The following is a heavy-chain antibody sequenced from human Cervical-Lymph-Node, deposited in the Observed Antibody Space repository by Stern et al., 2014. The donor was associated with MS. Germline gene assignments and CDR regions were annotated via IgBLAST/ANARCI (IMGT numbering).Heavy chain of an antibody. Sequence: QVQLQESGPGLVKPSQTLSLTCTVSGGSISSGGFYWSWIRQHPGKGLEWIGDIFNSGSTSYNPSLKSRVTISVDTSKNQFSLRLTSVTAADTAVYYCARERRYYYGSGTYLYYFDHWGQGTLVTVSS. J-gene: IGHJ4*02. V-gene: IGHV4-31*03. CDR2: IFNSGST. CDR3: ARERRYYYGSGTYLYYFDH. D-gene: IGHD3-10*01. CDR1: GGSISSGGFY.